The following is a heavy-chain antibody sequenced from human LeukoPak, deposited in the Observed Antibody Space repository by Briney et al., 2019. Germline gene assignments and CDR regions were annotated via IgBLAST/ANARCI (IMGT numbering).Heavy chain of an antibody. CDR3: ARQPDYGDYEYYFNY. J-gene: IGHJ4*02. D-gene: IGHD4-17*01. Sequence: SETLSLTCTVSGGSISSYYWSWIRQPPGKGLEWIGYIYYSGSTNYNPSLKSRVTISVDTSKNQFSLKLSSVTAAGTAVYYCARQPDYGDYEYYFNYWGQGTLVTVSS. V-gene: IGHV4-59*08. CDR2: IYYSGST. CDR1: GGSISSYY.